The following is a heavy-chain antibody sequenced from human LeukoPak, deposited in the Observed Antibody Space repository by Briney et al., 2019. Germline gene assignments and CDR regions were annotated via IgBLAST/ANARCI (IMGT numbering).Heavy chain of an antibody. CDR2: INPSGGST. V-gene: IGHV1-46*01. Sequence: ASVKVSCKASGYTFTSYYMHWVRQAPGQGLEWMGIINPSGGSTSYAQKFQGRVTMTRDTSTSTVYMELSSLRSEDTAVYYCARGLILEWFVSAFDIWGQGTMVTVSS. J-gene: IGHJ3*02. CDR3: ARGLILEWFVSAFDI. D-gene: IGHD3-3*01. CDR1: GYTFTSYY.